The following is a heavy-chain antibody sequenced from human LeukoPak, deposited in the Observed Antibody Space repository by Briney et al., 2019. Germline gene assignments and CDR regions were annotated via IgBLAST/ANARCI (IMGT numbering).Heavy chain of an antibody. J-gene: IGHJ4*02. D-gene: IGHD4-17*01. V-gene: IGHV4-34*01. CDR1: GFTFSSYA. Sequence: GSLRLSCAASGFTFSSYAMSWIRQPPGKGLEWIGEINHSGSTNYNPSLKSRVTISVDTSKNQFSLKLSSVTAVDTAVYYCARESDYGDHGSFDYWGQGTLVTVSS. CDR2: INHSGST. CDR3: ARESDYGDHGSFDY.